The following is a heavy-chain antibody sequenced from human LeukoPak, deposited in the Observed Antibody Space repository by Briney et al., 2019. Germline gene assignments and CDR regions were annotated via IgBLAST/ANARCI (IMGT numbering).Heavy chain of an antibody. CDR2: ISNSGGNT. Sequence: PGGSLRLSCVASEFTFSSHAMSWVRQAPGKGLEWVSTISNSGGNTYYAGSVKARFSISRDNSKNTLYLQMNSLRAEDTAVYYCAKDIRDWGFSHCFDYWGQGTLVTVSS. D-gene: IGHD7-27*01. CDR1: EFTFSSHA. V-gene: IGHV3-23*01. CDR3: AKDIRDWGFSHCFDY. J-gene: IGHJ4*02.